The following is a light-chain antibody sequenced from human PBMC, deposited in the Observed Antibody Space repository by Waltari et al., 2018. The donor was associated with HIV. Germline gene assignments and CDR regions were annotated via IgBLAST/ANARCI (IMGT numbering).Light chain of an antibody. Sequence: QPALTQPAAVSGSPGQSITISCTGTSSDVGGYNYVSWFLQRPGQAPKLMIYDVTHRPSGVSNRCSGSKSANTASLTIAGLQVEDEGDYYCTSFRPTSAPVVFGGGTKLTVL. V-gene: IGLV2-14*01. CDR2: DVT. J-gene: IGLJ2*01. CDR3: TSFRPTSAPVV. CDR1: SSDVGGYNY.